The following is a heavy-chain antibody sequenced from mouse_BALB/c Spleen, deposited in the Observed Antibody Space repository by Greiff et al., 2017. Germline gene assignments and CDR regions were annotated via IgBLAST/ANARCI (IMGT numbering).Heavy chain of an antibody. J-gene: IGHJ2*01. Sequence: QVQLKQSGAELVRPGTSVKVSCKASGYAFTNYLIEWVKQRPGQGLEWIGVINPGSGGTNYNEKFKGKATLTEDKSSSTAYMQLSSLTSDDSAVYFCARSSSYDFDDWGQGTTLTVSS. CDR3: ARSSSYDFDD. CDR2: INPGSGGT. CDR1: GYAFTNYL. V-gene: IGHV1-54*01. D-gene: IGHD1-1*01.